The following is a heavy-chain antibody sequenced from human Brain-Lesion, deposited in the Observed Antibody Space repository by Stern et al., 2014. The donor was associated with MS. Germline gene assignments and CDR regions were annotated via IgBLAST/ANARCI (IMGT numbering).Heavy chain of an antibody. Sequence: QVQLVESGAEVKKPGASVKVSCKVSGYTLTELSLHWVRQAPRTGMEWMGGFDPEDGETIYAQKFQGRVTMTEDTSTDTAYMELSSLRSDDTAVYYCATLSPGAGGNYDRHFDYWGQGTLVTVSP. CDR3: ATLSPGAGGNYDRHFDY. CDR1: GYTLTELS. J-gene: IGHJ4*02. CDR2: FDPEDGET. V-gene: IGHV1-24*01. D-gene: IGHD1-26*01.